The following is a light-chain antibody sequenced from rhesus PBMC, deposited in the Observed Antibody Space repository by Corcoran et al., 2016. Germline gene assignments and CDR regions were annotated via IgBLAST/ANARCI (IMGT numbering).Light chain of an antibody. J-gene: IGKJ4*01. CDR2: KAS. Sequence: DIQMTQSPSSLSASVGDTVTITCRASQSISSWLDWYQQKPGKAPKLLIYKASRLQSGVPSRFSGSGSGTDFTLPISSLQPEDFATYSCLQYSSSPLPFGGGTKVEIK. CDR1: QSISSW. CDR3: LQYSSSPLP. V-gene: IGKV1-22*01.